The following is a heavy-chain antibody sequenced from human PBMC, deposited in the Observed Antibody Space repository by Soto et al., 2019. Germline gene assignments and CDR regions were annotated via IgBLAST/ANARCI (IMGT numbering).Heavy chain of an antibody. CDR1: GGSISSYY. Sequence: SETLSLTCTVSGGSISSYYWSWIRQPAGKGLEWIGRIYTRGSTNYNPSLKSRVTMSVDTSKTQFYPKLSSVTAADTAVYYCAREGFTMVRGVMNYYGMDVWGQGTTVT. D-gene: IGHD3-10*01. CDR2: IYTRGST. J-gene: IGHJ6*02. V-gene: IGHV4-4*07. CDR3: AREGFTMVRGVMNYYGMDV.